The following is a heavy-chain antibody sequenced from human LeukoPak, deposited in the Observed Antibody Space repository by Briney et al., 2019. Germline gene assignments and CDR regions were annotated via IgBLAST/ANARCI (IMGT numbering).Heavy chain of an antibody. Sequence: GGSLRLSCAASGFTVSSNYMSWVRQAPGKGLEWVSLIYSGGSTYYADSVKGRFTISRDNSKNTVYLQMNSLRAEDTAVYYCTTSSVLVVSTKSGRFWGHGTLVTVSS. CDR2: IYSGGST. CDR3: TTSSVLVVSTKSGRF. V-gene: IGHV3-53*01. J-gene: IGHJ4*01. CDR1: GFTVSSNY. D-gene: IGHD2-8*02.